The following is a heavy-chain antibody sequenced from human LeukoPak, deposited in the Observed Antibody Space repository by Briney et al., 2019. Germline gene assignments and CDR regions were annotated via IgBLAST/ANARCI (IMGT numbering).Heavy chain of an antibody. J-gene: IGHJ4*02. CDR2: IKQDGREK. D-gene: IGHD3-22*01. CDR3: AREWLARGGYY. CDR1: GFTFSNYW. Sequence: GGSLRLSCAASGFTFSNYWMSWVRQAPGKGLEWVANIKQDGREKYYVDSVKGRFTISRDNAKNSVYLQMNSLRAEDTAVYYCAREWLARGGYYWGQGTLVTVSS. V-gene: IGHV3-7*01.